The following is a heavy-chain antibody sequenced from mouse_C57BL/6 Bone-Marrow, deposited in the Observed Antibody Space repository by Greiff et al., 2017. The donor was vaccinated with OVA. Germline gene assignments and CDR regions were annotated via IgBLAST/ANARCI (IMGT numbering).Heavy chain of an antibody. CDR3: AREAYYRGYFDV. J-gene: IGHJ1*03. D-gene: IGHD2-14*01. CDR1: GFTFSSYA. V-gene: IGHV5-4*01. CDR2: ISDGGSYT. Sequence: DVMLVESGGGLVKPGGSLKLSCAASGFTFSSYAMSWVRQTPEKRLEWVATISDGGSYTYYPDNVKGRFTISRDNAKNNLYLQMSHLKSEDTAMYYCAREAYYRGYFDVWGTGTTVTVSS.